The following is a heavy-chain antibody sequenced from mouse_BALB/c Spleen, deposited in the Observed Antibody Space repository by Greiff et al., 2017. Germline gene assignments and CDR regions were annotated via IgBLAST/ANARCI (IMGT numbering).Heavy chain of an antibody. CDR1: GFAFSSYD. V-gene: IGHV5-12-1*01. CDR3: ARRGYDGAWFAY. Sequence: EVQVVESGGGLVKPGGSLKLSCAASGFAFSSYDMSWVRQTPEKRLEWVAYISNGGGSTYYPDTVKGRFTISRDNAKNTLYLQMSSLKSEDTAMYYCARRGYDGAWFAYWGQGTLVTVSA. CDR2: ISNGGGST. J-gene: IGHJ3*01. D-gene: IGHD2-14*01.